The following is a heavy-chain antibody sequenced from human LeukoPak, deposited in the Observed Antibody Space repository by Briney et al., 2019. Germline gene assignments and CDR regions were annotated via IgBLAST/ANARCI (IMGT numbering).Heavy chain of an antibody. D-gene: IGHD3-22*01. CDR3: ARVVNYYDCSGYRNWFDP. V-gene: IGHV3-53*01. CDR1: GFTVSSNY. J-gene: IGHJ5*02. Sequence: GGSLRLSCAASGFTVSSNYMSWVRQAPGKGLEWVSVIYSGGSTYYADSVKGRFTISRDNSKNTLYLQMNSLRAEDTAVYYCARVVNYYDCSGYRNWFDPWGQGTLVTVSS. CDR2: IYSGGST.